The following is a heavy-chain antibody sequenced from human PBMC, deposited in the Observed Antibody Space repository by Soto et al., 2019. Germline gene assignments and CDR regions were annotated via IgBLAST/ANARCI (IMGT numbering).Heavy chain of an antibody. Sequence: PSDTLPLTCAVCGGYISSSSYYWGWLRQPPGKGLEWIGIIFHSGNTDYKPSRDSGVTISVDTSKNQFSMMLNSVTAADTAIYYCARHIRYTHGYFPRYIDMWGKGTVVTVSA. CDR2: IFHSGNT. CDR3: ARHIRYTHGYFPRYIDM. D-gene: IGHD5-18*01. CDR1: GGYISSSSYY. V-gene: IGHV4-39*01. J-gene: IGHJ4*02.